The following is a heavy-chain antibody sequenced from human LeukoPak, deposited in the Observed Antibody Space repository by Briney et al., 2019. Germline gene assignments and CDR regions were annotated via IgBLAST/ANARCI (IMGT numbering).Heavy chain of an antibody. Sequence: GGSLRLSCAASGFTFSGSAMHWVRQASGKGLEWVGRIRNKANNYATAYAASVKGRFTISRDDSKNTAYLQMNSLKTEDTAVYYCTRQDYYDSSGYFINQPHSQYFDYWGQGTLVTVSS. V-gene: IGHV3-73*01. CDR1: GFTFSGSA. J-gene: IGHJ4*02. D-gene: IGHD3-22*01. CDR3: TRQDYYDSSGYFINQPHSQYFDY. CDR2: IRNKANNYAT.